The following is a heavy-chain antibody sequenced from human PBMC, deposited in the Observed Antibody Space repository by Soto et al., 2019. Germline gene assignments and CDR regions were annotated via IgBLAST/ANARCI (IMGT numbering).Heavy chain of an antibody. J-gene: IGHJ6*02. D-gene: IGHD2-2*01. CDR1: GFTFSSYA. Sequence: EVQLLESGGGLVQPGGSLRLSCAASGFTFSSYAMSWVRQAPGKGLEWVSAISGSGGSTYYADSVKGRFTISRDNSKNTLYLQMNSLRAEDTAVYYCAKERCSSTSCYDYYYYGMDVWCQGTTVTVSS. CDR2: ISGSGGST. V-gene: IGHV3-23*01. CDR3: AKERCSSTSCYDYYYYGMDV.